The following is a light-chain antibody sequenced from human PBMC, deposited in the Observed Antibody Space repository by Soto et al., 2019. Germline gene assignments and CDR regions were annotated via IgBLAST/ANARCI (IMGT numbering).Light chain of an antibody. CDR1: QSVGTS. J-gene: IGKJ1*01. Sequence: EIVMTQSPATLSVSPGQRVTLSCRASQSVGTSIAWYQQKPGQAPRLLIYGASTRATGVPARFSGSGSGTAFTLTISSLQSEDFATYYCQHYNSYSEAFGQGTKVELK. CDR3: QHYNSYSEA. V-gene: IGKV3-15*01. CDR2: GAS.